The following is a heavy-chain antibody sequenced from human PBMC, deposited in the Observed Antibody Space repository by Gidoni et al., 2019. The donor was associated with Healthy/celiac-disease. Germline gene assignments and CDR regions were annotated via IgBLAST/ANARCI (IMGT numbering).Heavy chain of an antibody. D-gene: IGHD3-10*01. CDR3: ARGFGESIYGMDV. V-gene: IGHV4-59*01. CDR2: IYYSGST. J-gene: IGHJ6*02. Sequence: QVQLQESGPGLVKPSETLSLTCTVSGGSISSYYWSWIRQPPGKGLECIGYIYYSGSTNYNPSLKSRVTISVDTYKNQFSLKLSSVTAADTAVYYCARGFGESIYGMDVWGQGTTVTVSS. CDR1: GGSISSYY.